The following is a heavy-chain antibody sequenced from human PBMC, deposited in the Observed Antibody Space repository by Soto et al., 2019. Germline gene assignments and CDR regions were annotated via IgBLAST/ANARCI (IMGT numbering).Heavy chain of an antibody. Sequence: EVQLLESGGGLVQPGGSLRLSCAASGFTFSSYAMSWVRQAPGKRLEWVSAISGSGGSTYYADSVKGRFTISRDNSKNTLYLQMNSLRAEDTAVYYCAKDYEPSSSWNAFDYWGQGTLVTVSS. CDR1: GFTFSSYA. CDR3: AKDYEPSSSWNAFDY. V-gene: IGHV3-23*01. D-gene: IGHD6-6*01. J-gene: IGHJ4*02. CDR2: ISGSGGST.